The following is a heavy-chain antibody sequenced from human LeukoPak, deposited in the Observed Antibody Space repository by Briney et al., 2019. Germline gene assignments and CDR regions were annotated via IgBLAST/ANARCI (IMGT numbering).Heavy chain of an antibody. CDR1: GFTFSSYW. CDR2: IKQDGSEK. V-gene: IGHV3-7*01. J-gene: IGHJ4*02. CDR3: ARSGQLAARLPYFDY. Sequence: GGSLRLSWAASGFTFSSYWMSWVRQAPGKGLEWVANIKQDGSEKYYVDSVKGRFTISRDNAKNSLYLQMNSLRAEDTAVYYCARSGQLAARLPYFDYWGQGTLVTVSS. D-gene: IGHD6-6*01.